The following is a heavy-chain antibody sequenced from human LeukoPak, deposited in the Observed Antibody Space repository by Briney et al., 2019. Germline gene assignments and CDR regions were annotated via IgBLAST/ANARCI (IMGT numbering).Heavy chain of an antibody. J-gene: IGHJ6*02. CDR3: ATWAFYHNLDV. CDR1: GFTIGPYA. Sequence: PGGALRLSCAASGFTIGPYAMYWVRQGPGRGLEWVSVIKADGSGTFYAGSVRGRFTTSRDNGKNSLYLQMNSLTSEDTALYYCATWAFYHNLDVWGQGTTVIVSS. CDR2: IKADGSGT. D-gene: IGHD2/OR15-2a*01. V-gene: IGHV3-43*02.